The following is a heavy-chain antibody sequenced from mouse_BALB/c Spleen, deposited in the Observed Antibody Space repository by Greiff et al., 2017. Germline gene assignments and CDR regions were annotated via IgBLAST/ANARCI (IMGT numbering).Heavy chain of an antibody. CDR3: ASLTPFAY. CDR2: ISNGGGST. Sequence: EVQRVESGGGLVQPGGSLKLSCAASGFTFSSYTMSWVRQTPEKRLEWVAYISNGGGSTYYPDTVKGRFTISRDNAKNTLYLQMSSLKSEDTAMYYCASLTPFAYWGQGTLVTVSA. J-gene: IGHJ3*01. D-gene: IGHD4-1*01. CDR1: GFTFSSYT. V-gene: IGHV5-12-2*01.